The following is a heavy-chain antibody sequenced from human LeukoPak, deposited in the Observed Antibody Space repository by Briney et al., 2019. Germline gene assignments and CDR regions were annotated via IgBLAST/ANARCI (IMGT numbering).Heavy chain of an antibody. CDR1: GFIFSTYG. V-gene: IGHV3-23*01. J-gene: IGHJ4*02. CDR3: ARSDYDNSGYYHRAEYFDC. Sequence: GGSLRLSCAASGFIFSTYGMSWLGQGQGKGLEWVSTISGSGGNTYYADSGKGRFTIYRDNCKNTLELRRHSVRADDTAVYYCARSDYDNSGYYHRAEYFDCWGQGTLVTVSS. D-gene: IGHD3-22*01. CDR2: ISGSGGNT.